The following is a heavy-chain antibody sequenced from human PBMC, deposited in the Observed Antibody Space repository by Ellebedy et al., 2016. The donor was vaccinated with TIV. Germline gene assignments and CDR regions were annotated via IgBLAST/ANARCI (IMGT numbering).Heavy chain of an antibody. CDR3: ARGWGYINEPFDQ. CDR1: GFTFTDYY. CDR2: IDPTSSYT. Sequence: GGSLRLSCAASGFTFTDYYMTWVRQAPGKGLEWVSYIDPTSSYTNYADSLKGRLTISRDNAKNTLFLQMDSLRVEDTAVYYCARGWGYINEPFDQWGQGTLVSVSS. V-gene: IGHV3-11*06. J-gene: IGHJ4*02. D-gene: IGHD4-11*01.